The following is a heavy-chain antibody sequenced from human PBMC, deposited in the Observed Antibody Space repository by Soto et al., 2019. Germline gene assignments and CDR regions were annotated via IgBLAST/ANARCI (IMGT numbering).Heavy chain of an antibody. J-gene: IGHJ6*02. CDR2: ISAYNGNT. CDR1: GYTFTSYG. Sequence: QVQLVQSGAEVKKPGASVKVSCKASGYTFTSYGISWVRQAPGQGLEWMGWISAYNGNTNYAQKIQGRVTMTPDTSTSTAYMELRSLRSDDTAVYYCARDEVREVAGPPTSRQTHYGMDVWGQGTTVTVSS. V-gene: IGHV1-18*01. D-gene: IGHD6-19*01. CDR3: ARDEVREVAGPPTSRQTHYGMDV.